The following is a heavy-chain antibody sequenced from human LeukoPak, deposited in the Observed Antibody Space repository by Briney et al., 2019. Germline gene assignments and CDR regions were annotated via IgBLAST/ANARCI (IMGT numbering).Heavy chain of an antibody. CDR3: ASGPYGDHALDY. D-gene: IGHD4-17*01. CDR2: IWYDGSNK. J-gene: IGHJ4*02. CDR1: GFTFSSYG. Sequence: GRSLRPSCAASGFTFSSYGMHGVRQAPGKGLEGVAVIWYDGSNKYYADSVKGRFTISRDNSKNTLYLQMNSLRAEDTAVYYCASGPYGDHALDYWGQGTLVTVSS. V-gene: IGHV3-33*01.